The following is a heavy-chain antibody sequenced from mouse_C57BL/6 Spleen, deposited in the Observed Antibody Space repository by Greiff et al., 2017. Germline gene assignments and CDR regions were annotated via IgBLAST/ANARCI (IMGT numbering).Heavy chain of an antibody. J-gene: IGHJ4*01. CDR3: AITPHYSGSSPYAMDY. V-gene: IGHV1-74*01. D-gene: IGHD1-1*01. CDR2: IHPSDSDT. Sequence: QVQLKQPGAELVKPGASVKVSCKASGYTFTSYWMHWVKQRPGQGLEWIGRIHPSDSDTNYNQKFKGKATLTVDKSSSTAYMQLSSLTSEDSAVYYCAITPHYSGSSPYAMDYWGQGTSVTVSS. CDR1: GYTFTSYW.